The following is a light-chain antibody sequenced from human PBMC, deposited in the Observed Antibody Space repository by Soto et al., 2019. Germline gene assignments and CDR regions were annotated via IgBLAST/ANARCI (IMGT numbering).Light chain of an antibody. J-gene: IGKJ5*01. CDR1: QSVSSR. Sequence: EVELSQSPGTLSLTPGERATLSCRASQSVSSRLAWYQQKPGQAPRLLISGASSRATGIPDRFSGSGSGTDFTLTISRLEPEDFALYYCQHYVERSPITFGQGTRLEIK. V-gene: IGKV3-20*01. CDR3: QHYVERSPIT. CDR2: GAS.